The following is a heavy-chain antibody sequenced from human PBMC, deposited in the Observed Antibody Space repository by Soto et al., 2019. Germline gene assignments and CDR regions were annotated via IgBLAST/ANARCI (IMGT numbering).Heavy chain of an antibody. Sequence: SETLSLTCTVSGGSISSSSYYWGWIRKPPGKGLEWIGSIYYSGSTYYNPSLKSRVTISVDTSKKQFSLKLSSVTAADTAVYYCARLTVTTPYGYYYYYMDVWGKGTTVTVSS. CDR2: IYYSGST. V-gene: IGHV4-39*01. CDR1: GGSISSSSYY. CDR3: ARLTVTTPYGYYYYYMDV. D-gene: IGHD4-17*01. J-gene: IGHJ6*03.